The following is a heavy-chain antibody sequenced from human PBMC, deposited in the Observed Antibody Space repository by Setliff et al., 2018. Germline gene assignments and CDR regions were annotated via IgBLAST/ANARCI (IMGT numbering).Heavy chain of an antibody. D-gene: IGHD6-19*01. Sequence: QSGGSLRLSCAASGFTFSDYSMNWVRQAPGKGLQWVSYISSASRTIHYADSVKGRFTISRDDATNSLYLQMNSLRAEDTAVYYCSTKGVPGTGGQGTLVTVSS. V-gene: IGHV3-48*04. CDR2: ISSASRTI. J-gene: IGHJ4*02. CDR3: STKGVPGT. CDR1: GFTFSDYS.